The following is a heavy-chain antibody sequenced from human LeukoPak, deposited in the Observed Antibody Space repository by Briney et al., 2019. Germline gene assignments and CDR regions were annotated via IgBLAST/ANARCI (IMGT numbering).Heavy chain of an antibody. CDR3: ERVSGSGWVDY. J-gene: IGHJ4*02. D-gene: IGHD6-19*01. CDR1: GGSFSGYY. V-gene: IGHV4-34*01. Sequence: SETLSLTCAVYGGSFSGYYWSWIRQPPGKGLEWIGEINHSGSTNYNPSPKSRATISVDTSKNQLSMKLSSETAAEKDVYYCERVSGSGWVDYWGQGTLVTVSS. CDR2: INHSGST.